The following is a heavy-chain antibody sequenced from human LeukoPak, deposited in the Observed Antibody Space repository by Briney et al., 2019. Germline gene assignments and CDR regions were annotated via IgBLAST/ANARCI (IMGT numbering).Heavy chain of an antibody. J-gene: IGHJ4*02. CDR3: ARERDLEWLLYDY. D-gene: IGHD3-3*01. V-gene: IGHV3-48*03. CDR2: ISSSGSTI. CDR1: GFTFSSYE. Sequence: PGGSLRLSCAASGFTFSSYEMNWVRQAPGKGLEWVSYISSSGSTIYYADSVKGRFTISRDNAKNSLYLQMNSLRAEDTAVYYCARERDLEWLLYDYWGQGTLVTVSS.